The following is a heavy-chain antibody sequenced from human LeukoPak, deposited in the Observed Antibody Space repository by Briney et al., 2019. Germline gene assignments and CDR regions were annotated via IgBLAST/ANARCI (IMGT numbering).Heavy chain of an antibody. CDR3: ARHTSALSHGF. V-gene: IGHV5-51*01. CDR2: IYPADSDT. J-gene: IGHJ4*02. D-gene: IGHD5-24*01. Sequence: GESLKISCQGSGYSFDNYWIAWVRQMPGKGLELMGVIYPADSDTKYSPSLQGQVTISADKSINTAYMQWSSLKASDTAIYYCARHTSALSHGFWGQGTLVTVSS. CDR1: GYSFDNYW.